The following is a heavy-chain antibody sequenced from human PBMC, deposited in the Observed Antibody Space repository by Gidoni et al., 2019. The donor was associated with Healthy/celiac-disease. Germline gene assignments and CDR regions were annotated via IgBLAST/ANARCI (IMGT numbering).Heavy chain of an antibody. D-gene: IGHD5-18*01. CDR1: GFTFSSYG. V-gene: IGHV3-30*18. J-gene: IGHJ4*02. CDR2: ISYDGSNK. CDR3: AKSRLYVDKAMDI. Sequence: QVQLVESGGGVVQPGRSLRLHCAASGFTFSSYGMHWVRQAPGKGLEWVAVISYDGSNKYYADSVKGRFTISRDNSKNTLYLQMNSLRAEDTAVYYCAKSRLYVDKAMDIWGQGTLVTVSS.